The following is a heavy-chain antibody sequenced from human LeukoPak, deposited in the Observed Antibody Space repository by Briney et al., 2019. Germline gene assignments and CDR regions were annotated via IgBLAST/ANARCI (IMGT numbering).Heavy chain of an antibody. CDR2: IKEDGSEQ. J-gene: IGHJ4*02. Sequence: GGSLRLSCAASGFIFSSYWMSWVRQAPGKGLEWVASIKEDGSEQYYVGSLKGRFTISRDNAKNSLYLQMNSLRAEDTAVYYCARDSFETDIDYWGQGTLVTVSS. V-gene: IGHV3-7*01. CDR1: GFIFSSYW. CDR3: ARDSFETDIDY. D-gene: IGHD1-14*01.